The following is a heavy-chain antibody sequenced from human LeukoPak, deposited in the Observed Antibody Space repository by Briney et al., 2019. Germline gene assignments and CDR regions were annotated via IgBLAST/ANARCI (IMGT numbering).Heavy chain of an antibody. CDR1: GYTFTDYY. D-gene: IGHD3-22*01. V-gene: IGHV1-2*02. CDR2: INPNSGGT. Sequence: ASVKVSRKASGYTFTDYYMHWVRQAPGQGLEWMGWINPNSGGTNSAQKFQGRVTMTRDTSISTGYMELSRLRSDDTAVYYCARGVSGYFYLFDCWGQGTLVTVSS. CDR3: ARGVSGYFYLFDC. J-gene: IGHJ4*02.